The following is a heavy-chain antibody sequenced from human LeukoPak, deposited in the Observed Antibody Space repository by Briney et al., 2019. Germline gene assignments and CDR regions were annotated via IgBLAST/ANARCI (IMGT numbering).Heavy chain of an antibody. Sequence: PGGSLRLSCAASGFTFSSYGMHWFRQAPGKGLEGVAVISSDGTYKFYADSVRGRFTISRDNSTNTLYLQMNSLRAEDTAVYHCARGFNSFDYWGQGTLVTVSS. V-gene: IGHV3-30*03. CDR1: GFTFSSYG. D-gene: IGHD3-10*01. J-gene: IGHJ4*02. CDR3: ARGFNSFDY. CDR2: ISSDGTYK.